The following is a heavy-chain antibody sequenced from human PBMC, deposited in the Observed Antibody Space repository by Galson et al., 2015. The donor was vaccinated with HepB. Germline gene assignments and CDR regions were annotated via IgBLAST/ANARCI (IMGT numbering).Heavy chain of an antibody. D-gene: IGHD3-9*01. V-gene: IGHV4-61*02. CDR2: IYTSGST. J-gene: IGHJ6*02. CDR3: ARDDILTGSYGMDV. Sequence: TLSLTCTVSGGSISSGSYYWSWIRQPAGKGLEWIGRIYTSGSTNYNPSLKSRVTISVDTSKNQFSLKLSSVTAADTAVYYCARDDILTGSYGMDVWGQGTTVTVSS. CDR1: GGSISSGSYY.